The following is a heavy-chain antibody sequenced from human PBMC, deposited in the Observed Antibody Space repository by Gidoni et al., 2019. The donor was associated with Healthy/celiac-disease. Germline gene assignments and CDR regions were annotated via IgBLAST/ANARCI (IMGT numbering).Heavy chain of an antibody. D-gene: IGHD2-2*01. J-gene: IGHJ2*01. CDR3: ARGGKYCSSTSCYDWYFDL. CDR1: GFTFSSAA. V-gene: IGHV3-64*02. Sequence: EVQLVESGEGLVQPGGSLRLSGAASGFTFSSAAMHWVRQAPGKGLEYVSAISSNGGSTYYADSVKGRFTISRDNSKNTLYLQMGSLRAEDMAVYYCARGGKYCSSTSCYDWYFDLWGRGTLVTVSS. CDR2: ISSNGGST.